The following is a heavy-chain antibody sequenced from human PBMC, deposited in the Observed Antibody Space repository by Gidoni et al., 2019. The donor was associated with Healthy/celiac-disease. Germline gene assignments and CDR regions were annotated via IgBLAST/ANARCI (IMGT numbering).Heavy chain of an antibody. Sequence: EVQLLESGGGLVQPGGSLRLPCAASGFTFSSYAMSWVRQAPGKGLGWVSAISGSGGSTYYADSVKGRFTISRDNSKNTLYLQMNSLRAEDTAVYYCAKVSGVRGVTYDYWGQGTLVTVSS. CDR1: GFTFSSYA. CDR2: ISGSGGST. V-gene: IGHV3-23*01. D-gene: IGHD3-10*01. CDR3: AKVSGVRGVTYDY. J-gene: IGHJ4*02.